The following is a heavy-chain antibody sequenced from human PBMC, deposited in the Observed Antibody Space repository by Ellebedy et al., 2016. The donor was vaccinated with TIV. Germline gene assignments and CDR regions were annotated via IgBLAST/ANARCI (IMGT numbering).Heavy chain of an antibody. CDR3: ARSRGVSY. D-gene: IGHD2-8*01. CDR1: GFTFSSSW. CDR2: IQCDGSEK. J-gene: IGHJ4*02. V-gene: IGHV3-52*01. Sequence: GESLKISCAASGFTFSSSWMHWVCQAPEKGLEWVADIQCDGSEKYYVDSVKGRLTISRDNAKNSLYLQMNSLRAEDTAVYFCARSRGVSYWGQGTLVTVSS.